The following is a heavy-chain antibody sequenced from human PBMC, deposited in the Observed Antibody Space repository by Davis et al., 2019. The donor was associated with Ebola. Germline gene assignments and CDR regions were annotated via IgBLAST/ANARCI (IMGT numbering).Heavy chain of an antibody. CDR3: ARRRIAARPIDY. D-gene: IGHD6-6*01. J-gene: IGHJ4*02. CDR1: GGSISSSNW. CDR2: INHSGST. Sequence: SETLSLTCAVSGGSISSSNWWSWVRQPPGKGLEWIGEINHSGSTNYNPSLKSRVTISVDTSKNQFSLKLSSVTAADTAVYYCARRRIAARPIDYWGQGTLVTVSS. V-gene: IGHV4-4*02.